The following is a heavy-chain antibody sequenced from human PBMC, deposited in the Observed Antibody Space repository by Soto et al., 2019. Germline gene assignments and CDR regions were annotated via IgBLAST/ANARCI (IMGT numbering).Heavy chain of an antibody. J-gene: IGHJ4*02. V-gene: IGHV3-23*01. D-gene: IGHD3-9*01. CDR3: AKGNIYDLLTGFSFDC. CDR1: GFTFSSYA. CDR2: ISGSAGST. Sequence: GGSLRLSCAASGFTFSSYAMSWVRQAPGKGLEWVSAISGSAGSTYYADSVKGRFTISRDNPKNTLFLQMNSLRAEDTAVYYCAKGNIYDLLTGFSFDCWGQGTLVTVS.